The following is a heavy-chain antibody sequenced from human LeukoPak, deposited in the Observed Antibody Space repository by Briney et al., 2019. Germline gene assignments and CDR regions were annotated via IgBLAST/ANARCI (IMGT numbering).Heavy chain of an antibody. CDR3: ARFPGGHDYYYYYMDV. Sequence: SGPALVKPTQTLTLTCSFSGLSLSTSGMCVSWIRQAPGKALEWLARIGWDDDKYYSTFLETRLTISKDTSKNQVVLTVTNVDPADTATYYCARFPGGHDYYYYYMDVWGKGTTVTVSS. V-gene: IGHV2-70*11. J-gene: IGHJ6*03. CDR2: IGWDDDK. D-gene: IGHD3-16*01. CDR1: GLSLSTSGMC.